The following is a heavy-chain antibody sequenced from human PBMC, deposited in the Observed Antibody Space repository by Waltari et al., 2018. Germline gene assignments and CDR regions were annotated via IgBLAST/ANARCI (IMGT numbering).Heavy chain of an antibody. CDR2: IDYSGRT. CDR1: GGSISSSSYY. J-gene: IGHJ5*02. CDR3: ATQQLEAGWFDP. D-gene: IGHD6-13*01. V-gene: IGHV4-39*01. Sequence: QLQLQESGPGLVKPSETLSLTCTVSGGSISSSSYYWGWIRQPPGKGLEWIGSIDYSGRTYNNPSLKSRVTISVDTSKNQFSRKLSSVTAADTAVYYCATQQLEAGWFDPWGQGTLVTVSS.